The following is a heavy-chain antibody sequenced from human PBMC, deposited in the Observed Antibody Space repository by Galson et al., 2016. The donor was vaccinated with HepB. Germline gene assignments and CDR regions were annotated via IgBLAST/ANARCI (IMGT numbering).Heavy chain of an antibody. CDR3: AREAERWNYLDS. D-gene: IGHD5-24*01. CDR2: LSSDGSNE. Sequence: SLRLSCAASGFIFRAYPMHWVRQAPGKGLEWVAVLSSDGSNEWYADSVRGRFTISRDNSQNTLYLQLSSRRAEDTAAYYCAREAERWNYLDSWGQGALVTVSS. V-gene: IGHV3-30*04. J-gene: IGHJ4*02. CDR1: GFIFRAYP.